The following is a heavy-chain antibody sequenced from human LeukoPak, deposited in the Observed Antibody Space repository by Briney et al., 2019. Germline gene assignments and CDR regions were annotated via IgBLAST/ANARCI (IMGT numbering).Heavy chain of an antibody. CDR1: GGSISSSSYY. CDR3: ARDARSSWVLSMDV. J-gene: IGHJ6*04. Sequence: SETLSLTCTVSGGSISSSSYYWGWIRQPPGKGLGWIGSIYYSGSTYYNPSLKSRVTISVDTSKNQFSLKLSSVTAADTAVYYCARDARSSWVLSMDVWGKGTTVTVSS. V-gene: IGHV4-39*07. CDR2: IYYSGST. D-gene: IGHD6-13*01.